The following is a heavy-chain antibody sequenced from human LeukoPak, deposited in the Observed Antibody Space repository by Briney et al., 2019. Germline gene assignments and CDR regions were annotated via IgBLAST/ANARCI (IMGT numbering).Heavy chain of an antibody. J-gene: IGHJ6*02. CDR3: ARRYCSGGNCDGMDV. D-gene: IGHD2-15*01. CDR2: INHSGST. CDR1: GGSFSGYY. Sequence: LETLSLTCAVYGGSFSGYYWSWIRQPPGKGLEWIGEINHSGSTNYNPSLKSRVTISVDTSKNQFSLKLSSVTAADTAVYYCARRYCSGGNCDGMDVWGQGTTVTVSS. V-gene: IGHV4-34*01.